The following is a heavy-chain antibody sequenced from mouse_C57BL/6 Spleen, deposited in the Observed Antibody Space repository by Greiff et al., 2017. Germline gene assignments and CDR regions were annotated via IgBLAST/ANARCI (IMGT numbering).Heavy chain of an antibody. V-gene: IGHV1-78*01. Sequence: VQLQQSDAELVKPGASVKISCKVSGYTFTDHTIHWMKQRPEQGLEWIGYIYPRDGSTKYNEQFKGKATLTADKSYSTAYLQLNSLTSEDSAVYFCARRGGSSYWYFDVWGTGTTVTVSS. J-gene: IGHJ1*03. CDR3: ARRGGSSYWYFDV. D-gene: IGHD1-1*01. CDR1: GYTFTDHT. CDR2: IYPRDGST.